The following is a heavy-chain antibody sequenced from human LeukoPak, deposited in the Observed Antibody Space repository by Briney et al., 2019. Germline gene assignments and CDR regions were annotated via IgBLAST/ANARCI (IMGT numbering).Heavy chain of an antibody. CDR1: GGSFSGYY. J-gene: IGHJ3*02. CDR2: INHSGST. Sequence: MTSETLSLTCAVYGGSFSGYYWSWIRQPPGKGLEWIGEINHSGSTNYNPSLKSRVTISVDTSKNQFSLKLSSVTAADTAVYYCASHDYGDRGGAFDIWGQGTMVTVSS. CDR3: ASHDYGDRGGAFDI. D-gene: IGHD4-17*01. V-gene: IGHV4-34*01.